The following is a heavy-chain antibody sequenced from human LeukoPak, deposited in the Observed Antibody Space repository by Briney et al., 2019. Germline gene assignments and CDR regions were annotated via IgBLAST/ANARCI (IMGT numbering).Heavy chain of an antibody. Sequence: PGGSLRLSCAASGFPLSTYDMRWVRQAPGKGLEWVSGISATGGSTYYADSVKGRFTISRDNSKNTLILQMSSLRVEDTALYYCAKRHCRGGTCYSDSYYLDVWGKGTTVTVSS. D-gene: IGHD2-15*01. CDR1: GFPLSTYD. J-gene: IGHJ6*03. CDR2: ISATGGST. CDR3: AKRHCRGGTCYSDSYYLDV. V-gene: IGHV3-23*01.